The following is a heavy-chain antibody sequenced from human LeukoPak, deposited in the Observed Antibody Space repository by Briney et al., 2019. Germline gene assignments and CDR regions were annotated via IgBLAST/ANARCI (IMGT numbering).Heavy chain of an antibody. CDR3: ARRSAAAGAYYMDV. D-gene: IGHD6-13*01. V-gene: IGHV5-51*01. CDR1: GYSFTNYW. CDR2: LYPGDSDT. Sequence: GESLQISCKGSGYSFTNYWIAWVRQMPGKGLEWMGILYPGDSDTRYSPSFQGQVTISADKSTSTAYLQWSSLKAADSAMYYCARRSAAAGAYYMDVWGKGTTVTVSS. J-gene: IGHJ6*03.